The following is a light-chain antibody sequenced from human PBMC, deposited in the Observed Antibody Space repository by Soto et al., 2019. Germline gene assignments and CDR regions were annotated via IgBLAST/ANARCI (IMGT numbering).Light chain of an antibody. Sequence: DIQMTQSPSTLWASVLERVTSTCRASQSISSWLAWYQQKPGKAPKLLIYDASSLESGVPSRFSGSGSGTEFTLTISSLQPDDFATYYCQQYNSYSLTFGQGTKVDIK. CDR2: DAS. CDR3: QQYNSYSLT. J-gene: IGKJ1*01. V-gene: IGKV1-5*01. CDR1: QSISSW.